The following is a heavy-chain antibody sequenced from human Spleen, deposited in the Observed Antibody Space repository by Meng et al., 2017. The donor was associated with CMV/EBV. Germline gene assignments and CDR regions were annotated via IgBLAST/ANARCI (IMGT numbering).Heavy chain of an antibody. CDR1: GCPFLCFY. D-gene: IGHD3-10*01. Sequence: SGCPFLCFYMSRIRQAPGKGLAWVSDISDSGTTIYYSDSVKGRFTISRDNAKNSLYLQMTSLRAEDTAVYYCARDPSRGSYTLGTFDYWGQGTLVTVSS. V-gene: IGHV3-11*01. CDR2: ISDSGTTI. CDR3: ARDPSRGSYTLGTFDY. J-gene: IGHJ4*02.